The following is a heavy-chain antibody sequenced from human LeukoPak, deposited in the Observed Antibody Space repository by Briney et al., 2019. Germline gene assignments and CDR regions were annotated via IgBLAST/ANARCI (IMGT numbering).Heavy chain of an antibody. CDR3: ARRRPRYSSSSHFDY. CDR1: GGSFSGYY. J-gene: IGHJ4*02. CDR2: INHSGST. V-gene: IGHV4-34*01. Sequence: SETLSLTCAVYGGSFSGYYWSWIRQPPGKGLEWIGEINHSGSTNYNPSLKSRVTISVDTSKNQFSLKLSSVTAADTAVYYCARRRPRYSSSSHFDYWGQGTLVTVSS. D-gene: IGHD6-6*01.